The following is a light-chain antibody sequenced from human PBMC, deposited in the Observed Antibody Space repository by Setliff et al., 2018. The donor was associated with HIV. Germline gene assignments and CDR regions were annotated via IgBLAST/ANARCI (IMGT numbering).Light chain of an antibody. CDR1: QSLLYNSKNH. J-gene: IGKJ4*01. CDR2: WAS. V-gene: IGKV4-1*01. Sequence: DIVMTQSPDSLAVSLGERATIKCRSSQSLLYNSKNHLAWFRQKPGQPPTLLIYWASTRESGVPDRFSGSGSGKEFTLTISSLKSEDAALYYCQQYYSFLHSFGGGTKVDIK. CDR3: QQYYSFLHS.